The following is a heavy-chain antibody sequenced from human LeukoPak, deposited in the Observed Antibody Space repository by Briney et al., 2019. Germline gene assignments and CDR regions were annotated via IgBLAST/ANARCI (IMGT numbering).Heavy chain of an antibody. D-gene: IGHD6-19*01. CDR3: ARDVGSSGSPIPFDY. CDR2: IYTSGST. CDR1: GGSISSYY. V-gene: IGHV4-4*07. Sequence: NPSETLSLTCTVSGGSISSYYWSWIRQPAGKGLEWIGRIYTSGSTDYNPSLESRVTMSVDTSKNQVSLKLSSVTAADTAVYYCARDVGSSGSPIPFDYWGQGTLVTVSS. J-gene: IGHJ4*02.